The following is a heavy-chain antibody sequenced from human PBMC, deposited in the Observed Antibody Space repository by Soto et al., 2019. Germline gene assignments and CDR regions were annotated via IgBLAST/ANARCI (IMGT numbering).Heavy chain of an antibody. Sequence: PSETLSLTCCVSGGSLGGASYSWNWIRQPPGKGLEWIGYIFPSGTTYYNPSLKSRVTISIDVSKNQFSLSLRSLTAADTAVYYCARSREFDYWSQGTLVTVSS. CDR3: ARSREFDY. V-gene: IGHV4-30-2*01. J-gene: IGHJ4*02. CDR1: GGSLGGASYS. CDR2: IFPSGTT.